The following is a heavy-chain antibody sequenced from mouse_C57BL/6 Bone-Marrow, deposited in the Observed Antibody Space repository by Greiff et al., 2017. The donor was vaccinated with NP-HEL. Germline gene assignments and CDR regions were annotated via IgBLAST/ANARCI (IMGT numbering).Heavy chain of an antibody. CDR1: GYTFTDYY. CDR2: INPNNGGT. Sequence: EVKLQQSGPELVKPGASVKISCKASGYTFTDYYMNWVKQSHGKSLEWIGDINPNNGGTSYNQKFKGKATLTVDKSSSTAYMELRSLTSEDSAVYYCARDWDGAYWGQGTTLTVSS. D-gene: IGHD4-1*01. V-gene: IGHV1-26*01. CDR3: ARDWDGAY. J-gene: IGHJ2*01.